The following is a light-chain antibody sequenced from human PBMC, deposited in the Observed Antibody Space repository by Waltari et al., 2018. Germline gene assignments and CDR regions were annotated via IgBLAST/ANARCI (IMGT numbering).Light chain of an antibody. CDR2: GDR. CDR3: ETWDNTRNVMV. J-gene: IGLJ2*01. CDR1: NSNCGNNY. Sequence: QSPLTQPPPGPAPTGQKVAISCSGHNSNCGNNYVARHQQFPGTIHKLIIYGDRKRPSEIPERFSGSKSGTTATLTITGRQSGDEADYYCETWDNTRNVMVFGGGTKVTVL. V-gene: IGLV1-51*01.